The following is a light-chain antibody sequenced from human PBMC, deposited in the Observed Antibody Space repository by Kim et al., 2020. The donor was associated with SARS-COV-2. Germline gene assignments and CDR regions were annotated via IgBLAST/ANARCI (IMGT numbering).Light chain of an antibody. J-gene: IGKJ4*01. CDR1: QGISSY. V-gene: IGKV1-9*01. CDR2: AAS. Sequence: GSVGDRVTITCRASQGISSYLAWYQQKPEKAPKLLIYAASTLQSGVPSRFSGSGSGTDFTLTISSLQPEDFATYYCQQLNSYPLTFGGGTKVDIK. CDR3: QQLNSYPLT.